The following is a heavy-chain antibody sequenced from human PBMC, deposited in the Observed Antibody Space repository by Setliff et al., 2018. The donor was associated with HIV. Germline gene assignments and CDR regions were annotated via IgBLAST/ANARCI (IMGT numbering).Heavy chain of an antibody. J-gene: IGHJ4*02. CDR3: ARAVSHVDY. CDR2: INHSGST. V-gene: IGHV4-34*01. CDR1: GGSFSGYY. Sequence: SETLSLTCAVYGGSFSGYYWSWIRQPPGKGLEWIGEINHSGSTNYNPSLKSRVTISVDTSKNQFSRKLSSVTAADTAVYYCARAVSHVDYWGQGTLVTVSS.